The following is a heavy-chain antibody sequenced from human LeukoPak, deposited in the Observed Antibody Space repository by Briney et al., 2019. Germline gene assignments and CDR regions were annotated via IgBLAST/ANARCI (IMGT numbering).Heavy chain of an antibody. CDR2: IYHSGST. CDR1: GGSISSNNW. D-gene: IGHD2-15*01. Sequence: SGTLSLTCAVSGGSISSNNWWSWVRQPPGKGLEWIGEIYHSGSTNYNPSLKSRVTISVDKSKNQFSLKLSSVTAADTAVYYCARRNLVVPAPYYYYGMDVWGQGTTVTVSS. V-gene: IGHV4-4*02. J-gene: IGHJ6*02. CDR3: ARRNLVVPAPYYYYGMDV.